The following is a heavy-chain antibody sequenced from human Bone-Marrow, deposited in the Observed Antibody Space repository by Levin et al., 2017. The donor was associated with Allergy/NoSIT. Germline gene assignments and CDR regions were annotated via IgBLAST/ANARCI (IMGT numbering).Heavy chain of an antibody. CDR1: GGSISGGGYY. CDR2: IYYSGNT. V-gene: IGHV4-31*03. D-gene: IGHD5-12*01. J-gene: IGHJ4*02. Sequence: SETLSLTCTVSGGSISGGGYYWSWIRQHPGKGLEWIGYIYYSGNTYYNPSLNSRVIISVVTSKKQLSLKLTSVTVADTGVYYWARFNGYDFDCWGQGTLVTVSS. CDR3: ARFNGYDFDC.